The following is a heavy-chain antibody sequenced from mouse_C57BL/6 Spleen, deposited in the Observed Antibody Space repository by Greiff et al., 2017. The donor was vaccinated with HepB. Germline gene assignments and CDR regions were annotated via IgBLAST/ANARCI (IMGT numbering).Heavy chain of an antibody. J-gene: IGHJ2*01. Sequence: QVQLQQPGAELVKPGASVKLSCKASGYTFTSYWMHWVKQRPGQGLEWIGMIHPNSGSTNYNEKFKSKATLTVDKSSSTAYMQLSSLTSEDSAVYYWARLDDPRVYFDYWGQGTTLTVSS. V-gene: IGHV1-64*01. CDR1: GYTFTSYW. CDR3: ARLDDPRVYFDY. CDR2: IHPNSGST.